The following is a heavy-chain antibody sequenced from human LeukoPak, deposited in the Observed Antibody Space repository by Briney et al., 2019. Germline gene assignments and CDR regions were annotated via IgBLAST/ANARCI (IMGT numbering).Heavy chain of an antibody. V-gene: IGHV4-59*01. J-gene: IGHJ6*02. Sequence: SETLSLTRTVSGGSISSYHWSWIRQPPGKGLEWIGYIYYSGSTNYNPSLKSRVTISVDTSKNQFSLKLSSVTAADTAVYYCARAWYYYGMDVWGQGTTVTVSS. CDR3: ARAWYYYGMDV. CDR2: IYYSGST. CDR1: GGSISSYH.